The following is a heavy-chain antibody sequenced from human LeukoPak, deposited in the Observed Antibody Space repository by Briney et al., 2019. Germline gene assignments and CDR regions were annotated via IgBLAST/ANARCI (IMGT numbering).Heavy chain of an antibody. D-gene: IGHD2-8*01. V-gene: IGHV1-2*02. J-gene: IGHJ4*02. CDR3: ARSCIDGVCNFDF. CDR2: INPNGGVT. CDR1: GYTFTDYF. Sequence: ASVKISCKVSGYTFTDYFMHWVRQAPGQGLEWMAWINPNGGVTNYAQKFQGRVTMTRDTSISTAYMDLSRLTSDDTAVYYCARSCIDGVCNFDFWGQGTLVTVSS.